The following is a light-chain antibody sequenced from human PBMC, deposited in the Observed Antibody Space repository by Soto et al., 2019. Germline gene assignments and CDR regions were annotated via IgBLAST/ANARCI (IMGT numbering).Light chain of an antibody. J-gene: IGKJ2*01. V-gene: IGKV3-11*01. CDR3: QQRTNWPPLYT. CDR1: QRVITS. CDR2: DAS. Sequence: EIVLTQSPATLSLSPGERATLSCRASQRVITSLAWYQQKPGQAPRLLIYDASNRATGIPARFSGSGSGTDFTLTISSLEPEDFAVYYCQQRTNWPPLYTFGQGTNLEI.